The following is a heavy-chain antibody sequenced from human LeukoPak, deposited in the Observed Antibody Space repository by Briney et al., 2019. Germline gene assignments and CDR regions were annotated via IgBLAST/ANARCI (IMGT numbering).Heavy chain of an antibody. V-gene: IGHV1-46*01. Sequence: ASVKVSCKASGYTFTSYYMHWVRQAPGQGLEWMGIINPSGGSTSYAQKFQGRVTMTRDTFTSTVYMELSSLRSEDTAVYYCARDRGRYYYDSSGYSYWGQGTLVTVSS. CDR2: INPSGGST. D-gene: IGHD3-22*01. J-gene: IGHJ4*02. CDR1: GYTFTSYY. CDR3: ARDRGRYYYDSSGYSY.